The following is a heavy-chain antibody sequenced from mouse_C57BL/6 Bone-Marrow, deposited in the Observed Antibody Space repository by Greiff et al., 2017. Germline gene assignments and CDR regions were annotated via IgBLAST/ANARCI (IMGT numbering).Heavy chain of an antibody. CDR3: ARGGFAY. CDR2: IDPSDSET. V-gene: IGHV1-52*01. CDR1: GYTFTSYW. J-gene: IGHJ3*01. Sequence: QVHVKQPGAELVRPGSSVKLSCKASGYTFTSYWMHWVKQRPIQGLEWIGNIDPSDSETHYNQKFKDKATLTVDKSSSTAYMQLSSLTSEDSAVYYCARGGFAYWGQGTLVTVS.